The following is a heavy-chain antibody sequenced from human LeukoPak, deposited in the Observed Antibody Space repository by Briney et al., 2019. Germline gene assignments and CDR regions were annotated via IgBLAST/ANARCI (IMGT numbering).Heavy chain of an antibody. CDR3: ARGQSCSSTSCYIIHSSRRHYFDY. D-gene: IGHD2-2*02. CDR2: INHSGST. Sequence: SETLSLTCAVYGGSFSGYYWSWIRQPPGKGLEWIGEINHSGSTNYNPFLKSRVTISVDTSKNQFSLKLSSVTAADTAVYYCARGQSCSSTSCYIIHSSRRHYFDYWGQGTLVTVSS. V-gene: IGHV4-34*01. CDR1: GGSFSGYY. J-gene: IGHJ4*02.